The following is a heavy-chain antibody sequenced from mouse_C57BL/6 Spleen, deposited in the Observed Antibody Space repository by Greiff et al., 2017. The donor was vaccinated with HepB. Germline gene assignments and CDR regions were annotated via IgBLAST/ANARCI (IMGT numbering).Heavy chain of an antibody. Sequence: QVQLQQSGAELVRPGTSVKVSCKASGYAFTNYLIEWVKQRPGQGLEWIGVINPGSGGTNYNEKFKGKATLTADKSSSTAYMQLSRLTSEDSAVYICARDYYGSSLFDYWGQGTTLTVSS. V-gene: IGHV1-54*01. CDR3: ARDYYGSSLFDY. D-gene: IGHD1-1*01. CDR2: INPGSGGT. J-gene: IGHJ2*01. CDR1: GYAFTNYL.